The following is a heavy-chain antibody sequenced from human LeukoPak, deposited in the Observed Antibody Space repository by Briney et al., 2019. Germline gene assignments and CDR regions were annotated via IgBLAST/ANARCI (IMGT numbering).Heavy chain of an antibody. J-gene: IGHJ5*02. CDR1: GVSFSGYY. D-gene: IGHD3-22*01. Sequence: SETLSLNCAGYGVSFSGYYWSWIRQPPGKGLEWIGEINHSGSTNYNPSLKSRVTISVDTSKNQFSLKLSSVTAADTAVYYCARDHDYYDNFDPWGQGTLVTVSS. CDR3: ARDHDYYDNFDP. CDR2: INHSGST. V-gene: IGHV4-34*01.